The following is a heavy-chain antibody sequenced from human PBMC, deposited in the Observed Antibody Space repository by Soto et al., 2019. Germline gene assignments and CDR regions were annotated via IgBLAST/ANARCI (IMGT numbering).Heavy chain of an antibody. Sequence: QVQLQQWGAGLLKPSETLSLTCAVYGGSFSGYYWSWIRQPPGKGLEWIGEINHRGSTNYNPSLKSRVAISVDTSKNQFSLKLSSVTAADTAVYYCARGGSSWYRRGYYYYGMDVWGQGTTVTVSS. D-gene: IGHD6-13*01. CDR2: INHRGST. CDR3: ARGGSSWYRRGYYYYGMDV. J-gene: IGHJ6*02. V-gene: IGHV4-34*01. CDR1: GGSFSGYY.